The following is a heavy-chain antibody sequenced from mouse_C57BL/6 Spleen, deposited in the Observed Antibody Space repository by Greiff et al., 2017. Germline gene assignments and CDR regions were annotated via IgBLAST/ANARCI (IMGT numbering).Heavy chain of an antibody. CDR2: ISDGGSYT. Sequence: EVQLVESGGGLVKPGGSLKLSCAASGFTFSSYAMSWVRQTPEKRLAWVATISDGGSYTYYPDNVKGRFTISRDNAKNNLYLQMSHLKSEDTAMYYCARETVESFDYWGQGTTLTVSS. V-gene: IGHV5-4*01. D-gene: IGHD1-1*01. CDR3: ARETVESFDY. J-gene: IGHJ2*01. CDR1: GFTFSSYA.